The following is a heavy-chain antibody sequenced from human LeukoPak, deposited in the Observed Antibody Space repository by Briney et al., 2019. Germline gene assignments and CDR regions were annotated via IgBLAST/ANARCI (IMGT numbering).Heavy chain of an antibody. CDR2: ISGSGGGT. CDR3: AKDVGKWESLHFFDY. V-gene: IGHV3-23*01. J-gene: IGHJ4*02. D-gene: IGHD1-26*01. CDR1: GFTFSSYA. Sequence: GGSLRLSCAASGFTFSSYAMSWVRQAPGKGLEWVSAISGSGGGTCYAGSVKGLFTISRDNSKNTLYLQMNSLRPEDTAVYYCAKDVGKWESLHFFDYWGQGTLVTVSS.